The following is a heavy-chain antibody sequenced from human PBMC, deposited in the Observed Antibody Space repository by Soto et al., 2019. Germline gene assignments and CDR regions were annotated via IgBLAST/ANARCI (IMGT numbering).Heavy chain of an antibody. D-gene: IGHD3-3*01. CDR2: IYYSGST. J-gene: IGHJ5*02. CDR1: GGSVSSGSYY. CDR3: ARGITIFGVTQNWFDP. V-gene: IGHV4-61*01. Sequence: SETLSLTCTVSGGSVSSGSYYWSWIRQPPGKGLEWIGYIYYSGSTNYNPSLKSRVTISVDTSKNQFSLKLSSVTAADTAVYYCARGITIFGVTQNWFDPWGQGTLVTVSS.